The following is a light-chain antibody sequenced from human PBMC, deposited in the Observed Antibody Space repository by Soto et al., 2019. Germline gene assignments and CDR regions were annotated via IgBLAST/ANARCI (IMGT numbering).Light chain of an antibody. CDR2: YDD. V-gene: IGLV1-36*01. CDR1: SSNIGDNA. Sequence: QSVLSQHPSVSEAPRQRVTICCSGSSSNIGDNAVNWYQQLPGKAPKLLIYYDDLLPSGVSDRFSGSKSGTSASLAISGLQSEDEADYYCAAWDDSLKGYVFGTGTKVTVL. CDR3: AAWDDSLKGYV. J-gene: IGLJ1*01.